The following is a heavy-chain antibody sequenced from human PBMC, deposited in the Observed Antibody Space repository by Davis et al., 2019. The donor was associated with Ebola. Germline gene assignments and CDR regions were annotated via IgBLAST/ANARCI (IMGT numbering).Heavy chain of an antibody. Sequence: GGSLRLSCAASGFTVSSNYMSWVRQAPGKGLEWVAFIRSEATSQDYGKSVQGRFFISRDDSKNTLYLQMNSLRVDDTAVYFCARVGPNYDVDYWGQGTLVTVSA. J-gene: IGHJ4*02. D-gene: IGHD3-22*01. CDR3: ARVGPNYDVDY. CDR2: IRSEATSQ. V-gene: IGHV3-30*02. CDR1: GFTVSSNY.